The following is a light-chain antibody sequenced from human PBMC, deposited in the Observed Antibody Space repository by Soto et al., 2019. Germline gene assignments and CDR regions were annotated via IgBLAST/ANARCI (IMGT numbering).Light chain of an antibody. J-gene: IGLJ2*01. CDR2: EGS. CDR3: CSYAGSSIYVV. V-gene: IGLV2-23*01. Sequence: QSALTQPASVSGSPGQSITISCTGTSSDVGSYNLVSWYQQHPGKAPKLMIYEGSKRPSGVPNRFSGSKSGNTASLTISGLQAEDEADYYCCSYAGSSIYVVFGGGTKLTVL. CDR1: SSDVGSYNL.